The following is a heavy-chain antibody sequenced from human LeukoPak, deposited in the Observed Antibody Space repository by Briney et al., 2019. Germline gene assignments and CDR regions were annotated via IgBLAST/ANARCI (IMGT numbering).Heavy chain of an antibody. CDR1: GGSISSYY. CDR3: ARDLYSSRTNDAFVI. J-gene: IGHJ3*02. CDR2: IYYSGST. V-gene: IGHV4-59*01. D-gene: IGHD6-13*01. Sequence: SETLSLTCTVSGGSISSYYWSWIRQPPGKGLEWIGYIYYSGSTNYNPSLKSRVTISVDTSKNQFSLKLSSVTAADTAVYYCARDLYSSRTNDAFVICGQGTMVTVSS.